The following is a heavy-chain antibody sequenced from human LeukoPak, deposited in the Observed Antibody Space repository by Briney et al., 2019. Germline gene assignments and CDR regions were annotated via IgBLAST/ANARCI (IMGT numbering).Heavy chain of an antibody. V-gene: IGHV3-48*04. J-gene: IGHJ4*02. Sequence: GGSLRLSCAASGFTFSSYSMNWVRQAPGKGLEWVSYTSSSSSTIYYADSVKGRFTISRDNAKNSLYLQMNSLRAEDTAVYYCARDVDPDYYYDSSGSIPDWGQGTLVTVSS. D-gene: IGHD3-22*01. CDR1: GFTFSSYS. CDR3: ARDVDPDYYYDSSGSIPD. CDR2: TSSSSSTI.